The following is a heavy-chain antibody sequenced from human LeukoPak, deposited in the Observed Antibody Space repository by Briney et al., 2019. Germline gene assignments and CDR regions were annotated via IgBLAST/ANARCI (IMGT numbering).Heavy chain of an antibody. Sequence: GGSLRLSCAASGFTFSDYYMSWIRQAPGKGLEWVSYISSSGSTIYYADSVKGRFTISRDNAKNSLYLQMNSLRAEDTAVYYCARRPYSSSSHFDYWGQGTLVTVSS. J-gene: IGHJ4*02. V-gene: IGHV3-11*04. CDR1: GFTFSDYY. D-gene: IGHD6-6*01. CDR2: ISSSGSTI. CDR3: ARRPYSSSSHFDY.